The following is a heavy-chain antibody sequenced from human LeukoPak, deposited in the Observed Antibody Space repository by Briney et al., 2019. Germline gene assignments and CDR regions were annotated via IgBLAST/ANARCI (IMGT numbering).Heavy chain of an antibody. J-gene: IGHJ4*02. D-gene: IGHD1-26*01. CDR2: ISVTGSFI. CDR3: AKDVVGATAFDY. CDR1: GFPFTSYT. Sequence: KSGGSLRLSCAASGFPFTSYTMNWVRQAPGKGLEWVSSISVTGSFIYYADSVKGRFTISRDNAKSSLYLQMDSLRAEDTAVYYCAKDVVGATAFDYWGQGTLVTVSS. V-gene: IGHV3-21*01.